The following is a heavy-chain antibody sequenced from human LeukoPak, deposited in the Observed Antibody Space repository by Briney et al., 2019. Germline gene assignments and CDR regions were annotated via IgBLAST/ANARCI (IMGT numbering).Heavy chain of an antibody. J-gene: IGHJ5*02. Sequence: SETLSLTCAVYGGSFSGYYWSWIRQPAGKGLEWIGRIYTSGSTNYNPSLKSRVTMSVDTSKNQFSLKLSSVTAADTAVYYCARDARYGDYDHWGQGTLVTVSS. D-gene: IGHD4-17*01. CDR2: IYTSGST. CDR1: GGSFSGYY. V-gene: IGHV4-4*07. CDR3: ARDARYGDYDH.